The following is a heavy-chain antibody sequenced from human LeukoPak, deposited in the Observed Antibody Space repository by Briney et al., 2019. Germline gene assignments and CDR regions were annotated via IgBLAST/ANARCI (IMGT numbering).Heavy chain of an antibody. J-gene: IGHJ4*02. CDR2: INPSGGST. Sequence: ASVKVSCKTSGYTFTSYYMHWVRQAPGQGLEWMGIINPSGGSTSYAQNFQGRVTMTRDMSTSTVYMELSSLRSEDTAVYYCARTVRDSSGYYVHWGQGTLVTVSS. D-gene: IGHD3-22*01. CDR1: GYTFTSYY. CDR3: ARTVRDSSGYYVH. V-gene: IGHV1-46*01.